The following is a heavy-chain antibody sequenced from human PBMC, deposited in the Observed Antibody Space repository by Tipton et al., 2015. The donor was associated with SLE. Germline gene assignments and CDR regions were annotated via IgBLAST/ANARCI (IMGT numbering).Heavy chain of an antibody. CDR2: IKPGEVT. J-gene: IGHJ4*02. CDR1: GGSLSDYF. Sequence: TLSLTCAVYGGSLSDYFWSWIRQPPGKGLEWIGEIKPGEVTNYNPSLKSRVTISRDTSKNQFSLKLSSVTAADTAVYYCARGPSIISRLDYWGQGTLVTVSS. CDR3: ARGPSIISRLDY. V-gene: IGHV4-34*01.